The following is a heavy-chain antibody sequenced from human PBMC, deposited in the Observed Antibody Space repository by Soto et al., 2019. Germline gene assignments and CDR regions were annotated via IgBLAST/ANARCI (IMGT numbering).Heavy chain of an antibody. CDR1: GGSISSSSYY. CDR3: ARRQGSDPIPRERGSGSFDY. CDR2: IYYSGST. D-gene: IGHD3-10*01. V-gene: IGHV4-39*01. Sequence: QLQLQESGPGLVKPSETLSLTCTVSGGSISSSSYYWGWIRQPPGKGLEWIGSIYYSGSTYYNPSLKSRVTISVDTSKNQFSLKLSSVTAADTAVYYCARRQGSDPIPRERGSGSFDYWGQGTLVTVSS. J-gene: IGHJ4*02.